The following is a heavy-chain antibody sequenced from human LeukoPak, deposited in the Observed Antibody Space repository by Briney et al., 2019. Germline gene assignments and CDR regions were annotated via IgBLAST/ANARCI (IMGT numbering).Heavy chain of an antibody. D-gene: IGHD6-6*01. Sequence: GASVKVSCKASGYTFTGYYMHWVRQAPGQGLEWMGWINPNSGGTNYAQKFQGRVTMTRDTSISTAYMELSRLRSDDTAVYYCARDLIGGRSIAAYFDYWGQGTLVTVSS. CDR2: INPNSGGT. J-gene: IGHJ4*02. CDR3: ARDLIGGRSIAAYFDY. V-gene: IGHV1-2*02. CDR1: GYTFTGYY.